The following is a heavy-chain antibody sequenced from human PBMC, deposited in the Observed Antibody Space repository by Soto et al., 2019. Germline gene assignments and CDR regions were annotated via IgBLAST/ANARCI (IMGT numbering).Heavy chain of an antibody. CDR2: IIPIFGTA. J-gene: IGHJ5*02. D-gene: IGHD2-15*01. CDR1: GGTFSSYA. V-gene: IGHV1-69*12. CDR3: ARGYCSGGSCYPLYNWFDP. Sequence: QVQLVQSGAEVKKPGSSVKVSCKASGGTFSSYAISWVRQAPGRGLEWMGGIIPIFGTANYAQKFQGRVTITADESTSTAYMELSSLRSEDTAVYYCARGYCSGGSCYPLYNWFDPWGQGTLVTVSS.